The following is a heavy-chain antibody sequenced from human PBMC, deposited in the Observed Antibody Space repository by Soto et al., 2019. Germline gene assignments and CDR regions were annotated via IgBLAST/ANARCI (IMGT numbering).Heavy chain of an antibody. V-gene: IGHV4-30-4*01. CDR2: VHSIVTT. Sequence: LSLTWTVCGASMPPADYYGSWVRQPPGKGLEWIGHVHSIVTTHYSPSLMNRVTISVDTSKNLFSLRLTSVTAADTAVYYCAGGGTYCDCWGQPPLVTDSA. CDR3: AGGGTYCDC. D-gene: IGHD1-1*01. CDR1: GASMPPADYY. J-gene: IGHJ4*02.